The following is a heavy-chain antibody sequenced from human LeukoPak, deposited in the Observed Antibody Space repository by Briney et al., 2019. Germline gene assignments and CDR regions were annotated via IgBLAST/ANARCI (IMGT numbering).Heavy chain of an antibody. Sequence: SQTLSLTCTVSGGSISSGGYYWSWIRQHPGKGLEWIGYIYYSGSTYYNPSLKSRVTISVDTSKNQFSLKLSSVTAADTAGCYXXGDSSGGHFDYWGQGTLVTVSS. J-gene: IGHJ4*02. D-gene: IGHD6-19*01. V-gene: IGHV4-31*03. CDR1: GGSISSGGYY. CDR2: IYYSGST. CDR3: XGDSSGGHFDY.